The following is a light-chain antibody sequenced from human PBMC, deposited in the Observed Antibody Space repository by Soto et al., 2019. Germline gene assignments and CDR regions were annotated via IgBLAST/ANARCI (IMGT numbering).Light chain of an antibody. CDR3: CSYAGTYTWV. Sequence: QSALTQPRSVSGSPEQSVTISCTGTSSDVGGYTYVSWYQQHTGKAPKLIIYDVNKRPSGVPDRFSGSKSGNTASLTISGLQAADEADYYCCSYAGTYTWVFGGGTKLNVL. CDR2: DVN. CDR1: SSDVGGYTY. V-gene: IGLV2-11*01. J-gene: IGLJ3*02.